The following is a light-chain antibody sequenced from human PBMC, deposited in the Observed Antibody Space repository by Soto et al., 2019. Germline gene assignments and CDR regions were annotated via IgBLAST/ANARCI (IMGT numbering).Light chain of an antibody. CDR1: QSVSSY. CDR3: QQRRNWPPIT. Sequence: EIVLTQSPATLSFSPGERATLSCRASQSVSSYLAWYQQKPGQAPRLLIYDASNRATGIPARFSGSGSGTDFTLTISSLDPEDFAVYYCQQRRNWPPITFGQGTRLEIK. J-gene: IGKJ5*01. CDR2: DAS. V-gene: IGKV3-11*01.